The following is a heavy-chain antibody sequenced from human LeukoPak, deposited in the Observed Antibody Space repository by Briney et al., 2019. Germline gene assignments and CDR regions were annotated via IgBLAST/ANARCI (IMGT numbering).Heavy chain of an antibody. CDR2: IRSKAYGGTT. CDR1: GFTFGDYA. Sequence: GGSLRLSCTASGFTFGDYAMSWVRQAPGKGLEWVGFIRSKAYGGTTEYAASVKGRFTISRDDSNSIAYLQMNSLKTEDTAVYYCTRVVFQPLPSFDYWGQGTLVTVSS. D-gene: IGHD2-8*01. V-gene: IGHV3-49*04. J-gene: IGHJ4*02. CDR3: TRVVFQPLPSFDY.